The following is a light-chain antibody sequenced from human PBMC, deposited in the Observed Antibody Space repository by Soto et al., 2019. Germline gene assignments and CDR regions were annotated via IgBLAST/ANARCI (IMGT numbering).Light chain of an antibody. J-gene: IGLJ3*02. CDR1: NSNIGSNS. V-gene: IGLV1-44*01. CDR3: AAWDDSLNGWV. CDR2: GNI. Sequence: QAVVTQPPSASATPGQRVTISCSGINSNIGSNSVNWYRHLPGTAPKLLIYGNIQRPSGVPDRFSGSESGTSASLAISGLQSEDEADYYCAAWDDSLNGWVFGGGTKLTVL.